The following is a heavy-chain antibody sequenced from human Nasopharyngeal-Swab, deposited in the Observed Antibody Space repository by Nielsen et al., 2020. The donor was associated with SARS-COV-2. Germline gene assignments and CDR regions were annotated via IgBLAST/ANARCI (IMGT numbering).Heavy chain of an antibody. Sequence: ASVKVSCKASGYTFTSYGISWVRQATGRGSEWTGWISAYNGNTNYAQKRQGRVTMTTDTSTSTAYMELRSLRSDDTAVYYCARDNDSYGYDYWGQGTLVTVSS. V-gene: IGHV1-18*01. D-gene: IGHD5-18*01. J-gene: IGHJ4*02. CDR2: ISAYNGNT. CDR1: GYTFTSYG. CDR3: ARDNDSYGYDY.